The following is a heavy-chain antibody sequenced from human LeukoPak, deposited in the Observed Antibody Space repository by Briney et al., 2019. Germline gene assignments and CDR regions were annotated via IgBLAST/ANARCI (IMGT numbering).Heavy chain of an antibody. Sequence: SETLSLTCTVSGGPISSSSYYWGWIRQPPGKGLEWIGSIYYSGSTYYNPSLKSRVTISVDTSKNQFSLKLSSVTAADTAVYYCARVPVPAAANHDAFDIWGQGTMVTVSS. CDR1: GGPISSSSYY. CDR3: ARVPVPAAANHDAFDI. V-gene: IGHV4-39*07. D-gene: IGHD2-2*01. J-gene: IGHJ3*02. CDR2: IYYSGST.